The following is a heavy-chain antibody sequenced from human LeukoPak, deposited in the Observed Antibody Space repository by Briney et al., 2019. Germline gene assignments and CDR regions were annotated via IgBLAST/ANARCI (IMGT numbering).Heavy chain of an antibody. J-gene: IGHJ4*02. CDR2: NSGST. CDR3: ARTAGIAVAGSRQYFDY. D-gene: IGHD6-19*01. CDR1: GGSISSSSYY. Sequence: SETLSLTCTVSGGSISSSSYYWGWIRQPPGKGLEWIGSNSGSTYYNPSLKSRVTISVDTSKNQFSLNLSSVTAADTAVYYCARTAGIAVAGSRQYFDYWGQGMLVSVSS. V-gene: IGHV4-39*01.